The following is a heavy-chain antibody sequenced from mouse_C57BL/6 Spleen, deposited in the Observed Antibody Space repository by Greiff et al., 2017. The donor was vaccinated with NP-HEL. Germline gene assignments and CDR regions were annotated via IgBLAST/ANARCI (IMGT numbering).Heavy chain of an antibody. CDR3: ARTRGWYFDV. CDR1: GYTFTDYY. CDR2: INPNNGGT. Sequence: VQLKQSGPELVKPGASVKISCKASGYTFTDYYMNWVKQSHGKSLEWIGDINPNNGGTSYNQKFKGKATLTVDKSSSTAYMELRSLTSEDSAVYYCARTRGWYFDVWGTGTTVTVSS. J-gene: IGHJ1*03. V-gene: IGHV1-26*01.